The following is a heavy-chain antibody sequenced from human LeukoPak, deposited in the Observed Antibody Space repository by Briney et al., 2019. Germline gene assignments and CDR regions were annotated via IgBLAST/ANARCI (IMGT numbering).Heavy chain of an antibody. CDR3: AREGPTATTPIFDY. D-gene: IGHD5-12*01. J-gene: IGHJ4*02. Sequence: SETLSLTCTVSGGSISSYYWSWIRQPAGKGLEWIGRIYTSGSTNSNPSLKSRVTMSVDTSKNQFSLKLSSVTAADTAVYYCAREGPTATTPIFDYWGQGTLVTVSS. V-gene: IGHV4-4*07. CDR1: GGSISSYY. CDR2: IYTSGST.